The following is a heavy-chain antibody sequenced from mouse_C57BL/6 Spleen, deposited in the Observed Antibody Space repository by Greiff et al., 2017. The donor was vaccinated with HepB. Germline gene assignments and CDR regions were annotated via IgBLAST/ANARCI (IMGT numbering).Heavy chain of an antibody. CDR3: ARGQLRLRYYFDY. Sequence: VKLQQPGAELVKPGASVKMSCKASGYTFTSYWITWVKQRPGQGLEWIGDIYPGSGSTNYNEKFKSKATLTVDTSSSTAYMQLSSLTSEDSAVYYCARGQLRLRYYFDYWGQGTTLTVSS. J-gene: IGHJ2*01. CDR2: IYPGSGST. D-gene: IGHD3-2*02. CDR1: GYTFTSYW. V-gene: IGHV1-55*01.